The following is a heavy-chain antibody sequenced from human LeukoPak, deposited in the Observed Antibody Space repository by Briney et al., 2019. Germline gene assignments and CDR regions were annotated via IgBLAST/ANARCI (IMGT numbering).Heavy chain of an antibody. Sequence: ASVKVSCKASGYTFTSYGISWVRQAPGQGLEWMGWISAYNGNTNYAQKLQGRVTMTTDTSTSTAYMELRSLKSDDTAVYYCARDITMVRGVIIWAHYYYYYGMDVWGQGTTVTVSS. CDR3: ARDITMVRGVIIWAHYYYYYGMDV. CDR2: ISAYNGNT. D-gene: IGHD3-10*01. V-gene: IGHV1-18*01. J-gene: IGHJ6*02. CDR1: GYTFTSYG.